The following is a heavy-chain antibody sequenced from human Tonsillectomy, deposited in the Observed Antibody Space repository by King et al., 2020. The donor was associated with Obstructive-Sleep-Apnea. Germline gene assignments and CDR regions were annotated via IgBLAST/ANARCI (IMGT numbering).Heavy chain of an antibody. V-gene: IGHV3-23*04. CDR3: AKDEILSECGGDCYSGY. Sequence: VQLVESGGGLVQPGGSLRLSCAASGFTFSSYAMSWVRQAPGKGLEWVSAIIGSGGSTYYADSVKGRFTISRDNSKNTLYLQMNSRRAEETAVYYCAKDEILSECGGDCYSGYWGQGTLVTVSS. CDR2: IIGSGGST. J-gene: IGHJ4*02. CDR1: GFTFSSYA. D-gene: IGHD2-21*02.